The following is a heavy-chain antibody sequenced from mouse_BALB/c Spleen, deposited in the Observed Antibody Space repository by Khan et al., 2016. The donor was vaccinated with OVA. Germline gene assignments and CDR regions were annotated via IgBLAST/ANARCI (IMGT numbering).Heavy chain of an antibody. V-gene: IGHV5-9*03. CDR3: ARSNYGNFAH. D-gene: IGHD2-1*01. Sequence: EVELVESGGGLVKPGGSLKLSCAASGFTFSSYTMSWVRQTPEKRLEWVATISSGGDNTYYPDSVKGRFTISRDNAKNNLYLQMSSLRSEDTAFYYCARSNYGNFAHWGQGTLVTVSA. CDR1: GFTFSSYT. CDR2: ISSGGDNT. J-gene: IGHJ3*01.